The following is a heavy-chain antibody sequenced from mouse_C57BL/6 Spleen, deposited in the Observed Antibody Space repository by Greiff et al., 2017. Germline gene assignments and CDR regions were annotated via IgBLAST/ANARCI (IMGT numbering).Heavy chain of an antibody. J-gene: IGHJ3*01. Sequence: EVQLVESGGGLVKPGGSLKLSCAASGFTFSDYGMPWVRQAPEKGLEWVAYISSGSSTIYYADTVKGRFTLSRDNAENTLFLQMTSLRSEDTAMFCCATGSSYAWFAYWGQGTLVTVSA. V-gene: IGHV5-17*01. D-gene: IGHD1-1*01. CDR3: ATGSSYAWFAY. CDR2: ISSGSSTI. CDR1: GFTFSDYG.